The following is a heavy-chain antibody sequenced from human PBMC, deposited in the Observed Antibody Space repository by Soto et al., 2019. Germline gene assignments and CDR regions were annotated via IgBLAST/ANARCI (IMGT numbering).Heavy chain of an antibody. V-gene: IGHV3-7*03. CDR1: GFTFSHYF. CDR3: AKERLCTGGGCHVGQVFDI. Sequence: EVQLVESGGGLVQPGGSLRLSCAASGFTFSHYFMTWVRQAPGKALEWVAGIKEDGSEKYYADSMKGRFTISRDNAKNSLYLQVDSLRVEDTAVYYCAKERLCTGGGCHVGQVFDIWGQGTMVTVSS. J-gene: IGHJ3*02. D-gene: IGHD2-8*02. CDR2: IKEDGSEK.